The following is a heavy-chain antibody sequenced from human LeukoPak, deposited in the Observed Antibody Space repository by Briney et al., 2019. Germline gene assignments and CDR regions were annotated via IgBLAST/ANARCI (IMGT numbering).Heavy chain of an antibody. CDR2: ISYDGSNK. J-gene: IGHJ4*02. V-gene: IGHV3-30*03. CDR3: ARVNINNWHSCDY. Sequence: GGSLRLSCAASGFTFSSYGMHWVRQAPGKGLEWVAVISYDGSNKYYADSVKGRFTISRDNSKNTLYLQMNSLRAEDTAVYYCARVNINNWHSCDYWGQGTLVTVSS. CDR1: GFTFSSYG. D-gene: IGHD1-1*01.